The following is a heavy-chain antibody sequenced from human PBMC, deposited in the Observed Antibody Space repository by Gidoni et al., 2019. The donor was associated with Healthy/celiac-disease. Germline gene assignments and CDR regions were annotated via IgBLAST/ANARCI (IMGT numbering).Heavy chain of an antibody. CDR1: GGSISSSSYY. Sequence: QLQLQESGPGLVKPSETLSLTCTVSGGSISSSSYYWGWIRQPPGKGLEWIGSIYYSWRTYYHPSLKSRVTISVDTSKNQFSLKLSSLTAADTAVYYCATFATYYDYVWGSYQNWGQGTLVTVSS. D-gene: IGHD3-16*02. CDR2: IYYSWRT. CDR3: ATFATYYDYVWGSYQN. V-gene: IGHV4-39*01. J-gene: IGHJ4*02.